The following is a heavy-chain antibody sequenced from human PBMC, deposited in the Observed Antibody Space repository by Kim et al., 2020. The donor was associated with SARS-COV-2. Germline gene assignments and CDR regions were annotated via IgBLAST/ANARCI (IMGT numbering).Heavy chain of an antibody. Sequence: NPSLKSRVTISVDTSKNQFSLKLSSVTAADTAVYYCARRRSTSCYSMDVWGQGTTVTVSS. V-gene: IGHV4-39*01. D-gene: IGHD2-2*02. J-gene: IGHJ6*02. CDR3: ARRRSTSCYSMDV.